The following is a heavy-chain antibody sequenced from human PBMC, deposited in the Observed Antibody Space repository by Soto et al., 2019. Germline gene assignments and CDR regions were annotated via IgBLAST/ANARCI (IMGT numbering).Heavy chain of an antibody. D-gene: IGHD3-3*01. CDR3: AIFSIIGVVSIGAVRSHVCY. V-gene: IGHV1-69*05. Sequence: SVKVSCKASGGTFSSYDISWVRQAPGQGLEWMGGIIPIFGTANYAQKFQGRVTITTDASTSTAYMELSSLRSEDTAVYYCAIFSIIGVVSIGAVRSHVCYWGQRSLVTVSS. CDR2: IIPIFGTA. CDR1: GGTFSSYD. J-gene: IGHJ4*02.